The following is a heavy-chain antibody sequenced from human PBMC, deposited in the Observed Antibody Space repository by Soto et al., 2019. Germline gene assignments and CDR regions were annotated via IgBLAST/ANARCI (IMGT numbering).Heavy chain of an antibody. D-gene: IGHD6-6*01. CDR2: IIPILGIA. CDR1: GGTFSSYT. J-gene: IGHJ6*03. Sequence: ASVKVSCKASGGTFSSYTISWVRQAPGQGLEWMGRIIPILGIANYAQKFQGRVTITADKSTSTAYMELSSLRSEDTAVYYCARDGVAARRLYYYYYMDVWGKGTTVTVSS. V-gene: IGHV1-69*04. CDR3: ARDGVAARRLYYYYYMDV.